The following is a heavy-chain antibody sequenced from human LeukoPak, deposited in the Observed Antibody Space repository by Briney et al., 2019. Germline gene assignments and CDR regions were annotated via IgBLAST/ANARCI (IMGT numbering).Heavy chain of an antibody. CDR3: AQQKAGYSGSPSWFDP. CDR1: VYGLIDLS. D-gene: IGHD5-12*01. Sequence: ASVTVSCKVSVYGLIDLSLQWVRQAPGQGLEWMGGFNPEHTETIYSQKFQGRVTLTEDTSTDTAYMELSSLRSEDTAMYFCAQQKAGYSGSPSWFDPWGQGTLVTVSS. V-gene: IGHV1-24*01. CDR2: FNPEHTET. J-gene: IGHJ5*02.